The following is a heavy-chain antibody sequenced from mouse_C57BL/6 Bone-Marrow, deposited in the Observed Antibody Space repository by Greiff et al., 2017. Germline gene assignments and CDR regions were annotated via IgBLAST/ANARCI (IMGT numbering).Heavy chain of an antibody. J-gene: IGHJ4*01. Sequence: VQLQQSGPELVKPGASVKISCKASGYTFTDYYMNWVKQSHGKSLEWIGDINPNNGGTSYNQKFKGKATLTVDKSSSTAYMELRSLTSEDSAVYYCARDADYYGKVDYWGQGTSVTVSS. CDR3: ARDADYYGKVDY. CDR1: GYTFTDYY. V-gene: IGHV1-26*01. D-gene: IGHD1-1*01. CDR2: INPNNGGT.